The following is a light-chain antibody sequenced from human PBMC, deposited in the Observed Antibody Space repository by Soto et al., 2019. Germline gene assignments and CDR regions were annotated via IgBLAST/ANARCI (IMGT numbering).Light chain of an antibody. CDR1: QSVNSRN. CDR2: GAS. V-gene: IGKV3-20*01. Sequence: EVVLTQSPGTLSLSPGERAILSCRASQSVNSRNLAWYQQKHGQAPRLLISGASGRATGIPDRFTGSGSGTDFTLIINILEAEDFAVYYCQHYDNAPLTFGGGTKVEI. J-gene: IGKJ4*01. CDR3: QHYDNAPLT.